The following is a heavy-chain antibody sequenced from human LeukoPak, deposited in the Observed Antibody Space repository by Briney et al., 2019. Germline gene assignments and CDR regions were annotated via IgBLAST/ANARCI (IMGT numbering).Heavy chain of an antibody. V-gene: IGHV4-59*01. J-gene: IGHJ5*02. Sequence: PSETLSLTCIVSGGSITSYYWSWIRQPAGKGLEWIGYIYYSGNTNYNPSLKSRVTISVDTSKNQFSLKLSSVTAADTAVYYCARGGVNYKIAGPWGQGALVTVSS. CDR1: GGSITSYY. CDR3: ARGGVNYKIAGP. CDR2: IYYSGNT. D-gene: IGHD3-10*01.